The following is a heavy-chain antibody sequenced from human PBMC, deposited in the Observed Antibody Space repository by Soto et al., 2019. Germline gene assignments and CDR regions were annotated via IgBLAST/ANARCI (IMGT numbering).Heavy chain of an antibody. V-gene: IGHV3-23*01. D-gene: IGHD6-19*01. CDR2: ITPTGAT. CDR3: ARTDKFNSQSSGWANRFDY. Sequence: EMQLLESGGGLVQPGGSLRIFCAASGFTFTNYAMTWVRQAPGKGLEWVSTITPTGATFYGDTVKGRFTISRDNSRTTVFLQMNSLRAEDTAMYYCARTDKFNSQSSGWANRFDYWGQGTLVTVSS. CDR1: GFTFTNYA. J-gene: IGHJ4*02.